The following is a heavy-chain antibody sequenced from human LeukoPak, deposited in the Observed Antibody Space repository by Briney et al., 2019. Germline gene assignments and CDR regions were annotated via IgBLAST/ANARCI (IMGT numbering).Heavy chain of an antibody. CDR3: ARAVDYGDYVDY. D-gene: IGHD4-17*01. V-gene: IGHV1-2*02. CDR2: INPNSGGT. CDR1: GYTFTGYY. J-gene: IGHJ4*02. Sequence: ASVKVSCKASGYTFTGYYMHWVRQAPGQGLEWMGWINPNSGGTNYAQKFQGRVTMTRDTSISTAYKELSRLRSDDTAVYYCARAVDYGDYVDYWGQGTLVTVSS.